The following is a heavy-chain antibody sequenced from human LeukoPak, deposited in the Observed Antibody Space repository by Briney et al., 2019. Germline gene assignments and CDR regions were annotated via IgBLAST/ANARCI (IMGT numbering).Heavy chain of an antibody. J-gene: IGHJ5*02. CDR3: ARGRGEEGYSYGSNWFDP. CDR2: INHSGST. Sequence: SETLSLTCAVYGGSFSGYYWSWIRQPPGEGLEWIGEINHSGSTNYNPSLKSRVTISVDTSKNQFSLKLSSVTAADTAVYYCARGRGEEGYSYGSNWFDPWGQGTLVTVSS. CDR1: GGSFSGYY. V-gene: IGHV4-34*01. D-gene: IGHD5-18*01.